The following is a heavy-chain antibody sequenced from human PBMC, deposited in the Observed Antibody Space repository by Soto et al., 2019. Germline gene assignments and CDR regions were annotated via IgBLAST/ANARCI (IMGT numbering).Heavy chain of an antibody. V-gene: IGHV4-59*01. CDR3: ARDYMTTRLGIYYYYYYGMDV. D-gene: IGHD4-17*01. CDR1: GGSISSYY. J-gene: IGHJ6*02. Sequence: SSETLSLTCTVSGGSISSYYWSWIRQPPGKGLEWIGYIYYSGSTNYNPSLKSRVTISVDTSKNQFSLKLSSVTAADTAVYYCARDYMTTRLGIYYYYYYGMDVWGQGTTVTVSS. CDR2: IYYSGST.